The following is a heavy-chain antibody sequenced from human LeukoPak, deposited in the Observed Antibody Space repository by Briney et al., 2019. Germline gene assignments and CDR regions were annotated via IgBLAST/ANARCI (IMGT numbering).Heavy chain of an antibody. V-gene: IGHV3-21*01. J-gene: IGHJ6*02. Sequence: GGSLILSCAASGFTFSSYSMNWVRQAPGKGLEWVASISSSSSYIYYADSVKGRFTISRDNAKNSLYLQMNSRRAEDTAVYYCAREGEQQLAPNYSYYYGMDVWGQGTTVTVSS. CDR2: ISSSSSYI. D-gene: IGHD6-13*01. CDR1: GFTFSSYS. CDR3: AREGEQQLAPNYSYYYGMDV.